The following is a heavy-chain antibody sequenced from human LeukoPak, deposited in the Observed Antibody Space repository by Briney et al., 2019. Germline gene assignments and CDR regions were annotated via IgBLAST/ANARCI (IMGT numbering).Heavy chain of an antibody. V-gene: IGHV3-23*01. CDR1: GFTFSSYA. CDR2: MSGSGGSR. D-gene: IGHD3-22*01. J-gene: IGHJ4*02. CDR3: AKDSSGYYQYYFDY. Sequence: PGGSLRLSRAASGFTFSSYAMSWVRQAPGKGLEWDSAMSGSGGSRYYADYVKGRLTIFRDNSKNTMYLQMNSLRAEDTAVYYCAKDSSGYYQYYFDYWGQGTLVTVSS.